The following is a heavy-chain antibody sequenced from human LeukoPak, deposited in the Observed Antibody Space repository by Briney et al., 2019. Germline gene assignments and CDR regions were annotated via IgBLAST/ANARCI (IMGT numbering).Heavy chain of an antibody. V-gene: IGHV1-18*01. Sequence: ASVKVSCKASGYNFPNYAISWVRQAPGQGLEWMGWISAYNGNTNYAQKLQGRVTMTTDTSTSTAYMELRSLRSDDTAVYYCARAYYDFWSGYPNWFDPWGQGTLVTVSS. CDR3: ARAYYDFWSGYPNWFDP. CDR2: ISAYNGNT. CDR1: GYNFPNYA. J-gene: IGHJ5*02. D-gene: IGHD3-3*01.